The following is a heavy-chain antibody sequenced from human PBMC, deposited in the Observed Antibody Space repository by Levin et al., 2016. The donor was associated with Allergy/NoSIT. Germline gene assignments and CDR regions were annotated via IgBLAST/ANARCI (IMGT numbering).Heavy chain of an antibody. V-gene: IGHV3-23*01. CDR2: VSGSGGST. CDR3: AKDGGYTSSWSEY. D-gene: IGHD6-13*01. Sequence: GGSLRLSCAASGFTFSSYAMTWVRQAPGKGLEWVSSVSGSGGSTYYADSVKGRFTISRDKSKNTLYLQMNSLRAEDTAVYYCAKDGGYTSSWSEYWGQGTLVTVSS. J-gene: IGHJ4*02. CDR1: GFTFSSYA.